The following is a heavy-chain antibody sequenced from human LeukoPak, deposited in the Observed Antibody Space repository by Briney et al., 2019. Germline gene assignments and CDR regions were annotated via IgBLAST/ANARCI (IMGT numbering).Heavy chain of an antibody. D-gene: IGHD4-17*01. CDR3: VRDYGDYFDY. CDR1: GFTFSNAW. J-gene: IGHJ4*02. V-gene: IGHV3-33*08. CDR2: IWYDGSNK. Sequence: GGSLRLSCAASGFTFSNAWMSWVRQAPGKGLEWVAVIWYDGSNKYYADSVRGRFTISRDNSKNTLYLQMDSLRAEDTALYYCVRDYGDYFDYWGQGTLVTVSS.